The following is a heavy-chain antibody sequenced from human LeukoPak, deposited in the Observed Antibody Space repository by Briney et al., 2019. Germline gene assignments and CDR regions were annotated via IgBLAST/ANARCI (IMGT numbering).Heavy chain of an antibody. V-gene: IGHV1-18*01. CDR3: ARFAMYYYGSGSPMSFDY. CDR2: ISAYNGNT. J-gene: IGHJ4*02. CDR1: GYTFTSYG. Sequence: ASVKVSCKASGYTFTSYGISWVRQARGQGLEWMGWISAYNGNTNYAQKLQGRVTMTTDTSTSTAYMELRSLRSDDTAVYYCARFAMYYYGSGSPMSFDYWGQGTLVTVSS. D-gene: IGHD3-10*01.